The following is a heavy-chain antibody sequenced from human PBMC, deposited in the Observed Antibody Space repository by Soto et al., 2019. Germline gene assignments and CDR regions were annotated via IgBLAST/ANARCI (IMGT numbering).Heavy chain of an antibody. V-gene: IGHV1-69*05. CDR2: IIPIFGAA. D-gene: IGHD6-13*01. CDR3: PSELRITTAGPRPYDY. CDR1: GDTFNSYA. Sequence: QVQLMQSGAEVKKPGSSVKVSCKASGDTFNSYAVNWVRQAPGQGLEWMGGIIPIFGAANYAQKFQGRVTITPXXXTXXVYTKLRSLRSDAAAVFYCPSELRITTAGPRPYDYWGQGTLVTVSS. J-gene: IGHJ4*02.